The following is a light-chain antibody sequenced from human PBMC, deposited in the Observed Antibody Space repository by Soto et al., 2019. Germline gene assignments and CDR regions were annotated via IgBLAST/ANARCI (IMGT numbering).Light chain of an antibody. CDR1: GSDIGNYNY. J-gene: IGLJ3*02. CDR2: GVS. Sequence: QSVLTQPASVSGSPGQSITISCTGTGSDIGNYNYVSWYQQYPGKAPKLMIYGVSNRPSGVSNRFSGSKSGNAASLTISGLQAEDEADYSCSSYTSYTTLWVFGGGTKLTVL. V-gene: IGLV2-14*01. CDR3: SSYTSYTTLWV.